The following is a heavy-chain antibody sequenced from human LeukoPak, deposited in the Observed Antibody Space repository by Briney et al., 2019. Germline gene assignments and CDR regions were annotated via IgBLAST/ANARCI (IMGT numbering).Heavy chain of an antibody. CDR2: IYTSGST. CDR1: GGSISSYY. CDR3: ARVVGYYDSSGYYATGDDAFDI. J-gene: IGHJ3*02. Sequence: SETLSLTCTVSGGSISSYYWSWIRQPAGKGLEWIGRIYTSGSTNYNPSLKSRVTMSVDTSKNQFSLKLSSVTAADTAVYYCARVVGYYDSSGYYATGDDAFDIWGQGTMVTVSS. D-gene: IGHD3-22*01. V-gene: IGHV4-4*07.